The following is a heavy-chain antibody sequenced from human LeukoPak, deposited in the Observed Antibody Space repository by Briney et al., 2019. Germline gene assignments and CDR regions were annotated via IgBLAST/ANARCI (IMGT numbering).Heavy chain of an antibody. CDR3: ARDLLYNWNDGGASHAEQMTGY. J-gene: IGHJ4*02. D-gene: IGHD1-20*01. CDR1: GGTFSSYA. V-gene: IGHV1-69*04. CDR2: IIPILGIA. Sequence: ASVKVSCKASGGTFSSYAISWVRQAPGQGLEWMGRIIPILGIANYAQKFQGRVTITADKSTSTAYMELSSLRSEDTAVYYCARDLLYNWNDGGASHAEQMTGYWGQGTLVTVSS.